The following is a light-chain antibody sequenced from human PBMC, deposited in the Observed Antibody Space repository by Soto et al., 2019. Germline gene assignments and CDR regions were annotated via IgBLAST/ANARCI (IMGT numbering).Light chain of an antibody. CDR1: SSNVGHYNY. V-gene: IGLV2-14*01. J-gene: IGLJ2*01. CDR3: SSYAVGATWV. Sequence: QSALTQPASVSASPGQSITISCTGTSSNVGHYNYVSWYQQHPDKAPKLIIYEVTNRPSGFSNRFSGSKSGNTASLTISGLQAEDDADYYCSSYAVGATWVFGGGTKLTVL. CDR2: EVT.